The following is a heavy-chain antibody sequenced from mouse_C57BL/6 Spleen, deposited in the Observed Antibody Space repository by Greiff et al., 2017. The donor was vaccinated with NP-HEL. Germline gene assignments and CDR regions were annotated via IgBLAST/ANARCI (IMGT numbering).Heavy chain of an antibody. CDR3: VPPMTTVLATEEDYAMDY. V-gene: IGHV5-17*01. D-gene: IGHD1-1*01. J-gene: IGHJ4*01. CDR1: GFTFSDYG. Sequence: EVQGVESGGGLVKPGGSLKLSCAASGFTFSDYGMHWVRQAPEKGLEWVAYISSGSSTIYYADTVKGRFTISRDNAKNTQFLQMTSLRSEETAMYYCVPPMTTVLATEEDYAMDYWGQGTSVTVAS. CDR2: ISSGSSTI.